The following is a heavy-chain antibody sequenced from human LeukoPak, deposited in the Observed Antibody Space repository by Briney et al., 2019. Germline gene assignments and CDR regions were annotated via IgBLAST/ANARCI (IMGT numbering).Heavy chain of an antibody. CDR3: ARVRYYTTGQGFDY. J-gene: IGHJ4*02. Sequence: QPGGSLRLSCVGSEFTFSSYWMTWVRQAPGKGLEWVANIKHDGSEKFYVDSVTGRFTISRDNAKNPLYLQMNTLRAEDTAVYYCARVRYYTTGQGFDYWGQGTLVTVSS. D-gene: IGHD1-1*01. CDR1: EFTFSSYW. V-gene: IGHV3-7*01. CDR2: IKHDGSEK.